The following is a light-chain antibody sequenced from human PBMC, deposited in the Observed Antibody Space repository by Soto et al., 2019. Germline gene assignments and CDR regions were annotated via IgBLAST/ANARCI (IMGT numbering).Light chain of an antibody. CDR2: GAS. CDR1: QGISNY. J-gene: IGKJ3*01. Sequence: DIQMTQSPSAMSASVVDRVTITCLASQGISNYLAWYQQKPGKVPKRLIYGASSLQSGVPSRFSGSGSETDFTLTISSLQPEDLATYYCQQSYTTLFTFGPGTKVDIK. V-gene: IGKV1-39*01. CDR3: QQSYTTLFT.